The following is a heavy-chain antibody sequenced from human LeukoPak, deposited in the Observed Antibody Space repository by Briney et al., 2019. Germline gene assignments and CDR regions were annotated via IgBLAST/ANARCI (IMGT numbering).Heavy chain of an antibody. Sequence: SETLSLTCTVSGGSISSGGYYWSWIRQPPGKGLEWIGYIYHSGSTYYNPSLKSRVTISVDRSKNQFSLKLNSVTAADTAVYYCARDGAMIVVNAFDIWGQGTMVTVSS. CDR2: IYHSGST. CDR1: GGSISSGGYY. J-gene: IGHJ3*02. CDR3: ARDGAMIVVNAFDI. V-gene: IGHV4-30-2*01. D-gene: IGHD3-22*01.